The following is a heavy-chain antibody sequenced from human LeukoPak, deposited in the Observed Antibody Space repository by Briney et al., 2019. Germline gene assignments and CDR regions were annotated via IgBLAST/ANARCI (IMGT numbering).Heavy chain of an antibody. V-gene: IGHV3-53*01. Sequence: GGSLRLSGAASRCVASRNYMSWGPQAPGKGLEWVSVIYSGGSTYYADSVKGRFTISRDNSKNTLYLQMNSLRAEDTAVYSCARNGQFGVVDYWGQGTLVTVSS. CDR2: IYSGGST. CDR1: RCVASRNY. CDR3: ARNGQFGVVDY. D-gene: IGHD3-3*01. J-gene: IGHJ4*02.